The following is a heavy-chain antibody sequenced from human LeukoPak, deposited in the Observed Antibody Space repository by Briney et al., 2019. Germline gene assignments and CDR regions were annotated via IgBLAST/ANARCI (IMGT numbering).Heavy chain of an antibody. CDR2: IYPGDSDT. D-gene: IGHD5-24*01. J-gene: IGHJ4*02. V-gene: IGHV5-51*01. CDR1: GYSFDSYW. Sequence: MHGESLKISCKGSGYSFDSYWIGWVRQMPGKGLEWMGIIYPGDSDTRYSPSFQGQVTISADKSISTAYLQWSSLKAADTAIYYCARRRDGYPGHFDYWGQGTLVTVSS. CDR3: ARRRDGYPGHFDY.